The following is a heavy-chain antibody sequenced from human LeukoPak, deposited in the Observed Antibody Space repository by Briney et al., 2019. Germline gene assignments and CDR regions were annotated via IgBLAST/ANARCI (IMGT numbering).Heavy chain of an antibody. CDR1: GGSISTFY. J-gene: IGHJ6*03. CDR2: IFTSGST. D-gene: IGHD6-13*01. CDR3: ARVRGSSWNRDYYYHYMDV. V-gene: IGHV4-4*07. Sequence: SETLSLTCTVSGGSISTFYWSWIRQPAGKGLEWIGRIFTSGSTDYNPSLKSRVTMSVDTSKNQFSLKLTSVTAADTAVYYCARVRGSSWNRDYYYHYMDVWGKGTTVIISS.